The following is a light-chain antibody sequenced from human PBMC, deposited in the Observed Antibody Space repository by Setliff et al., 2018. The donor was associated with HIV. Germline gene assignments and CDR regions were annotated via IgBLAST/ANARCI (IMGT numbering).Light chain of an antibody. V-gene: IGLV6-57*01. CDR3: QSFDSNNQV. CDR1: SGSIASNY. CDR2: EDN. J-gene: IGLJ1*01. Sequence: NFILTQPHSVSESPGKTVTISCTRSSGSIASNYVQWYQQRPGSSPTTVIYEDNERPSGVPDRFSGSIDSSSNSASLTISGLKTEDEADYYCQSFDSNNQVFGTGTKGTVL.